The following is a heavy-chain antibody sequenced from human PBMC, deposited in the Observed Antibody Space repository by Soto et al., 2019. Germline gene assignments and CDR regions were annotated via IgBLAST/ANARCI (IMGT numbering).Heavy chain of an antibody. J-gene: IGHJ2*01. CDR3: ARPPAGGRHWYFDL. CDR1: GGSISSSSYY. V-gene: IGHV4-39*01. Sequence: QLQLQESGPGLVKPSETLSLTCTVSGGSISSSSYYWGWIRQPPGKGLEWIGSIYYSGSTYYNPSLKSRVTISVDTSKNQFSLKLSSVTAADTAVYYCARPPAGGRHWYFDLWGRGTLVTVSS. D-gene: IGHD3-16*01. CDR2: IYYSGST.